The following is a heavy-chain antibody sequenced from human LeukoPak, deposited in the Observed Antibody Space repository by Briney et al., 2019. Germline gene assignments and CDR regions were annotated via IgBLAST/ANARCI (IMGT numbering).Heavy chain of an antibody. CDR3: AREVSDYDILTGWIDY. D-gene: IGHD3-9*01. J-gene: IGHJ4*02. CDR1: GGSISSYY. Sequence: SETLSLTCTVSGGSISSYYWSWIRQPPGKGLEWIGYIYYSGSTNYNPSLKSRVTISVDTSKNQFSLKLSSVTAADTAAYYCAREVSDYDILTGWIDYWGQGALVSVSS. V-gene: IGHV4-59*01. CDR2: IYYSGST.